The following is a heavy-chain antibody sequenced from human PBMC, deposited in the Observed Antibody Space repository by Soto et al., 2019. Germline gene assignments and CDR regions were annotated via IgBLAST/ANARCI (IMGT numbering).Heavy chain of an antibody. J-gene: IGHJ4*02. CDR2: INPYNGNT. D-gene: IGHD3-16*01. V-gene: IGHV1-18*01. CDR1: GYTFTSYG. Sequence: QVQLVQSGAEVKKPGASVKVSCKASGYTFTSYGISWVRQAPGQGLEVRGGINPYNGNTNYAQKPQGRVTMTTDTSTNTAYMELRSLRSDDTAVYYCARDWFGIDYWGQGTLVTVSS. CDR3: ARDWFGIDY.